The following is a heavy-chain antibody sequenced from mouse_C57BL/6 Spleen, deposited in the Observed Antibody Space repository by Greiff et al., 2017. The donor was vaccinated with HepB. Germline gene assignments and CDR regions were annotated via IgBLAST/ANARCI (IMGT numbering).Heavy chain of an antibody. Sequence: VQLQQSGAELVRPGASVKLSCTASGFNIKDDYMHWVKQRPEQGLEWIGWIDPENGDTEYASKFQGKATITADTSSNTAYLQLSSLTSEDTAVYYCTTYGDGYYFDYWGQGTTLTVSS. J-gene: IGHJ2*01. CDR1: GFNIKDDY. CDR2: IDPENGDT. V-gene: IGHV14-4*01. CDR3: TTYGDGYYFDY. D-gene: IGHD1-2*01.